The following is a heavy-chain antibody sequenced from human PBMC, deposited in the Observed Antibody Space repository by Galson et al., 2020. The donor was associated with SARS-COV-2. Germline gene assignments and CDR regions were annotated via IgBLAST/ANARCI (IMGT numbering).Heavy chain of an antibody. CDR2: INHSGST. D-gene: IGHD3-22*01. CDR1: GGSFSDYY. J-gene: IGHJ6*03. Sequence: SDTLSPTCAVYGGSFSDYYWSWIRQSPGKGLEWFGEINHSGSTKSSPSLKSRVTIAVDTSKNQFSLKLTSMTAADTAVYYCARSRQDVTKIVVAITAYYHYMDVWSKGTMVTISS. V-gene: IGHV4-34*01. CDR3: ARSRQDVTKIVVAITAYYHYMDV.